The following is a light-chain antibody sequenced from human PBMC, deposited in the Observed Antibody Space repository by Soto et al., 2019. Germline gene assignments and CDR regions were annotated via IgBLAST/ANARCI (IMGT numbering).Light chain of an antibody. V-gene: IGKV3-15*01. CDR3: RQYNSYRWT. J-gene: IGKJ1*01. Sequence: VMARYIATLSVXPGEXATLXXSASQIVSSYLAWYQHGAGQAAMVLICLGCGRGTVIPARFSRSRSDTEFTLILPPLQSQGSAIYYSRQYNSYRWTFGQRTKVEIK. CDR1: QIVSSY. CDR2: LGC.